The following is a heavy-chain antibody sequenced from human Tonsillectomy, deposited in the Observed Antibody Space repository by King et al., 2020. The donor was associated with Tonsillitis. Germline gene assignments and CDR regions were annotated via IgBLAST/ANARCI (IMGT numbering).Heavy chain of an antibody. J-gene: IGHJ5*02. Sequence: VQLVQSGAEVKKPGASVKVSCKASGYTFTGYYIHWVRQAPGQGLEWMGWLNPNTGDTNSAQKFQGRVTMTRDTSISTAYMEVNSLRSDDTALYYCARGRALDPWGQGTLVIVSS. V-gene: IGHV1-2*02. CDR2: LNPNTGDT. CDR1: GYTFTGYY. CDR3: ARGRALDP.